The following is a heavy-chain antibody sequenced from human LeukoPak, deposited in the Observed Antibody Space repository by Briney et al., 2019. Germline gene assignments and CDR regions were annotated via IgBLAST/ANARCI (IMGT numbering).Heavy chain of an antibody. CDR1: GFTFTSSA. CDR3: ATNVAATGYYYGMDV. J-gene: IGHJ6*02. V-gene: IGHV1-58*02. CDR2: IVVGSGNT. Sequence: SVKVSCKASGFTFTSSAMQWVRQARGQRLEWIGWIVVGSGNTNYAQKFQERVTITRDMSTSTAYMELSSLRSEDTAVYYCATNVAATGYYYGMDVWGQGTTVTVSS. D-gene: IGHD2-15*01.